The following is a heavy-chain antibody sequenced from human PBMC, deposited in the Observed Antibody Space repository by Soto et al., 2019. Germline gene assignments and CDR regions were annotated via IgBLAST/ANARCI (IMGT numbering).Heavy chain of an antibody. D-gene: IGHD5-12*01. CDR1: GGTFSSYT. CDR2: IIPILGIA. J-gene: IGHJ4*02. Sequence: ASVNVSCKASGGTFSSYTISWVRQAPGQGLEWMGRIIPILGIANYAQKFQGRVTITADKSTSTAYMELSSLRSEDTAVYYCASAIVATIFDYWGQGTLVTVSS. CDR3: ASAIVATIFDY. V-gene: IGHV1-69*02.